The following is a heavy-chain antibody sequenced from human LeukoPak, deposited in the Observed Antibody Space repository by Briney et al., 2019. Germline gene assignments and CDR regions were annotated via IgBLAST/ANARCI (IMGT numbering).Heavy chain of an antibody. D-gene: IGHD6-13*01. CDR1: GFTFSNYE. J-gene: IGHJ4*02. V-gene: IGHV3-48*03. CDR2: ISSSGSDI. Sequence: GGSLRLSCAASGFTFSNYEMHWVRQAPGKGLEWVSYISSSGSDIYYADSVKGRFTISRDNSKNTLYLQMKSLRAEDTAVYYCARRRSIAAADNDYWGQGTLVTVSS. CDR3: ARRRSIAAADNDY.